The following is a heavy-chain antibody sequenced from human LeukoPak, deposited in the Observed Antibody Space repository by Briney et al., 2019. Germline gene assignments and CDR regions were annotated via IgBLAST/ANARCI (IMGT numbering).Heavy chain of an antibody. D-gene: IGHD4-17*01. Sequence: PGGSLRLSCAASGFTFSSYAMHWVRQAPGKGLEWVSSITSSSRYIYYAGSVKGRFTISRDNAKNSLYLQMNSLRAEDTAVYYCARDRLMDRRTVSSFYGMDVWGQGTTVTVSS. CDR1: GFTFSSYA. J-gene: IGHJ6*02. CDR3: ARDRLMDRRTVSSFYGMDV. V-gene: IGHV3-21*01. CDR2: ITSSSRYI.